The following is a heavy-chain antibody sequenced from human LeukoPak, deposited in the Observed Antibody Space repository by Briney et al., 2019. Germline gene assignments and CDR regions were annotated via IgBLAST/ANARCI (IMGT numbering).Heavy chain of an antibody. CDR1: GFTFSGSA. D-gene: IGHD3-22*01. J-gene: IGHJ4*02. CDR2: IRSKANSYAT. V-gene: IGHV3-73*01. Sequence: PVGSLRLSCAASGFTFSGSAMHWVRQASGKGLEWVGRIRSKANSYATAYAASVKGRFTISRDDSKNTAYLQMNSLKTEDTAVYYCTSHDSSGYYYHQLYYFDYWGQGTLVTVSS. CDR3: TSHDSSGYYYHQLYYFDY.